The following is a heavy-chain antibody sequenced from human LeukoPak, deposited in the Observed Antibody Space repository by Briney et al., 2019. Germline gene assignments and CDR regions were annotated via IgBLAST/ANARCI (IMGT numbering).Heavy chain of an antibody. CDR1: GGSLSSSY. J-gene: IGHJ4*02. V-gene: IGHV4-4*07. CDR3: AGSRYCSGGTCYATFDY. Sequence: SETLSLTCTVSGGSLSSSYWSWIRQPAGKGLEYIGRIYTSGSTNYNPSLKSRVTMSVDTSKNHFSLKLSSVTAADTALYYCAGSRYCSGGTCYATFDYWGQGTLVTVSS. D-gene: IGHD2-15*01. CDR2: IYTSGST.